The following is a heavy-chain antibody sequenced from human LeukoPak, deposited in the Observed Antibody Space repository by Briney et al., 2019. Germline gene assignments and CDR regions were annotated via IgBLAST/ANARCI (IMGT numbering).Heavy chain of an antibody. Sequence: ASVKVSCKASGYTFTGYYMHWVRQAPGQGLEWMGWINPNSGGTNYAQKFQGRVTMTRDTSISTAYMELSRLRSDDTAVYYCARGAKSASGYSYGYYYYYYMDVWGKGTTVTVSS. D-gene: IGHD5-18*01. CDR2: INPNSGGT. CDR1: GYTFTGYY. CDR3: ARGAKSASGYSYGYYYYYYMDV. V-gene: IGHV1-2*02. J-gene: IGHJ6*03.